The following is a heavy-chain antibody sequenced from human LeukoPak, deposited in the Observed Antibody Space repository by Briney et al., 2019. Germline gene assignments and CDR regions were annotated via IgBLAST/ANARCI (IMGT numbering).Heavy chain of an antibody. Sequence: ASVKVSCKASGYTFTSFFMHWVRQAPGQGLEWMGIINPRGGSATSAQRFQGRLTVTRDTSTSTVYMELSSLTSEDMAVYYCARDYHGSGSLTTFDSWGQGTLVTVSS. V-gene: IGHV1-46*01. CDR1: GYTFTSFF. CDR3: ARDYHGSGSLTTFDS. D-gene: IGHD3-10*01. J-gene: IGHJ4*02. CDR2: INPRGGSA.